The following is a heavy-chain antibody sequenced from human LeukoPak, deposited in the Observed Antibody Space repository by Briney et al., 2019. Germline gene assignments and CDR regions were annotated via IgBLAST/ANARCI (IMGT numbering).Heavy chain of an antibody. Sequence: SVKVSCKASGGTFNSYAISWVRQAPGQGLEWMGGIIPIFGTANYAQKFQGRVTITADKSTSTAYMELSSLRSEDTAVYYCAMAGSTSYIRAFDYWGQGTLVTVSS. D-gene: IGHD2-2*01. CDR3: AMAGSTSYIRAFDY. CDR2: IIPIFGTA. V-gene: IGHV1-69*06. J-gene: IGHJ4*02. CDR1: GGTFNSYA.